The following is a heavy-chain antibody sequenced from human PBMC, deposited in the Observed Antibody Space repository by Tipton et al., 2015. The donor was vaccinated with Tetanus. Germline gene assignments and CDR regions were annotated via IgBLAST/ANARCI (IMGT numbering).Heavy chain of an antibody. Sequence: TLSLTCIVSGGSIGSSFYYWGWIRQPPGKGLEWVGSFHYTGNTHYNPSLKSRVTISVDTSRSHFSLKLTSVTAADTAVYYCARWIAVTGTDFDFWGQGTLVTVSS. D-gene: IGHD6-19*01. V-gene: IGHV4-39*01. CDR3: ARWIAVTGTDFDF. J-gene: IGHJ4*02. CDR2: FHYTGNT. CDR1: GGSIGSSFYY.